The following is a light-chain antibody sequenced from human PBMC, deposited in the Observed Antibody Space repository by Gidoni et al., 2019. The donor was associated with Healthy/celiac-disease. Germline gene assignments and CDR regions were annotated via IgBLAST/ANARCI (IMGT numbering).Light chain of an antibody. CDR2: VGTGGIVG. J-gene: IGLJ3*02. Sequence: QPVLTQPLSASASLGASVTLTCTLSSGYSNYKVDWYQQRPGKGPRFVMRVGTGGIVGSKGDGIPDRFSVLGSGLNRYLTIKNIQEEDESDYHCGADHGSGSNFANWVFGGGTKLTVL. CDR1: SGYSNYK. CDR3: GADHGSGSNFANWV. V-gene: IGLV9-49*01.